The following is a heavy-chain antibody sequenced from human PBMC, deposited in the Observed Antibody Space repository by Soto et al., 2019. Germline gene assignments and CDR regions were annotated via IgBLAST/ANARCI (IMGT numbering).Heavy chain of an antibody. CDR1: GASISGFY. V-gene: IGHV4-4*07. J-gene: IGHJ5*02. CDR2: IYATGTT. Sequence: SETLSLTCTVSGASISGFYCSWSRKSAGKGLEWIGRIYATGTTDYNPSLKSRVMMSVDTSKKQFSLKLRSVTAADTAVYYCVRDGTKTLRDWFDPWGQGISVTVSS. CDR3: VRDGTKTLRDWFDP. D-gene: IGHD1-1*01.